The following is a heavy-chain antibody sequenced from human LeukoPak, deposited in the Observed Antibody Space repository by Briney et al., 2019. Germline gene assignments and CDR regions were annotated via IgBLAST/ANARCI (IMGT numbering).Heavy chain of an antibody. J-gene: IGHJ4*02. CDR2: ISSSSSYI. Sequence: GGSLRLSCAASGFTFSSYSMNWVRQAPGKGLEWVSSISSSSSYIYYADSVKGRFTISRDNAKNSLYLQMNSLRAEDTAVYYCATPLNPYCSSTSCSSGYWGQGTLVTVSS. CDR1: GFTFSSYS. V-gene: IGHV3-21*01. D-gene: IGHD2-2*01. CDR3: ATPLNPYCSSTSCSSGY.